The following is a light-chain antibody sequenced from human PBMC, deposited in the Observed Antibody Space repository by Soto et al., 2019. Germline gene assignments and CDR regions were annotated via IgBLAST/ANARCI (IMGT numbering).Light chain of an antibody. J-gene: IGKJ1*01. CDR3: QQYNNGPWT. CDR2: GAS. Sequence: EIVMTQSPATPSVSPGERATLSCRASQSVSSNLAWYQQTPGQAPRLLIYGASTRATGIPARFSGSGSGTEFTLTISSLQSEDFAVYYCQQYNNGPWTFGQGTKV. CDR1: QSVSSN. V-gene: IGKV3-15*01.